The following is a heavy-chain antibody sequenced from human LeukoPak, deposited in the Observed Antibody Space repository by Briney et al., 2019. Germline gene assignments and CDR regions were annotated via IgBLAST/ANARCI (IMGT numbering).Heavy chain of an antibody. J-gene: IGHJ4*02. CDR2: IRGSGGTT. Sequence: GGSLRLSCAASGFTFSSYDMYWVRQAPGKGLEWVSTIRGSGGTTYYADSVKGRFTISRDNSKNTLYLQMNSLRAEDTAVYYCARDARDGYGGNPFDYWGQGTLVTVSS. CDR3: ARDARDGYGGNPFDY. D-gene: IGHD4-23*01. CDR1: GFTFSSYD. V-gene: IGHV3-23*01.